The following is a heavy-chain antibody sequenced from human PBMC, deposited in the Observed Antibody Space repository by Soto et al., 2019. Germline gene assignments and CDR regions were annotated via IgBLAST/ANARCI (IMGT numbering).Heavy chain of an antibody. Sequence: SETLSLTCTVSGGSISSSSFHWRWIRQPPGKGLEWIGNIHYNGNTKYNPSLKSRVTMSVDTSKNQFSLKLISVTAADTAKYFCAREGNLGRWLQPLDFWGQG. CDR2: IHYNGNT. V-gene: IGHV4-39*07. D-gene: IGHD5-12*01. CDR3: AREGNLGRWLQPLDF. J-gene: IGHJ4*02. CDR1: GGSISSSSFH.